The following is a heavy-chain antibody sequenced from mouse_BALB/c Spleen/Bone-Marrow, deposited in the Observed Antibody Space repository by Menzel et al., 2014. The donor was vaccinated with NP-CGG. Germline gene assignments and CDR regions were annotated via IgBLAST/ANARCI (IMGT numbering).Heavy chain of an antibody. J-gene: IGHJ2*01. D-gene: IGHD1-1*01. CDR1: RYTFTSYV. Sequence: VQIQQPGPELVKPGVSVKMSCKASRYTFTSYVFHWVKQKPGQGLEWIGFMNPFNDGTKYNEKFKGKATLTSDKSSSTAYVELSSLTSEDSAVYYCAREVVATDFFDYWGQGTTLTVSS. CDR2: MNPFNDGT. V-gene: IGHV1-14*01. CDR3: AREVVATDFFDY.